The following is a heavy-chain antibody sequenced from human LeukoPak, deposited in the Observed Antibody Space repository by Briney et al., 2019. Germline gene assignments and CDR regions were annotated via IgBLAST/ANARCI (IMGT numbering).Heavy chain of an antibody. CDR1: GGSISSYY. Sequence: SETLSLTCTVSGGSISSYYWSWIRQPPGKGLEWIGYIYYSGSTNYNPSLKSRVTISVDTSKNQFSLKLSSVTAADTAVYYCARSREAYYYDSSGYYYLSYFDYWGQGTLVTVSS. D-gene: IGHD3-22*01. J-gene: IGHJ4*02. V-gene: IGHV4-59*01. CDR3: ARSREAYYYDSSGYYYLSYFDY. CDR2: IYYSGST.